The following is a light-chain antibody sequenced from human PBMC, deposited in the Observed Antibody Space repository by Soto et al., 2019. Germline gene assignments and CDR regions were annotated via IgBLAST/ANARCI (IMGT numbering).Light chain of an antibody. Sequence: DIVLTQSPATLSLSPGNRVTLSCRANERISHSLAWYQQKPGQAPRILIYDASFRATGIPERFSGSGSGTDFTLSISSREPEDFAVYYCQLSQQRSSWPPIAFGQGTRLEIK. CDR2: DAS. CDR3: QLSQQRSSWPPIA. J-gene: IGKJ5*01. V-gene: IGKV3-11*01. CDR1: ERISHS.